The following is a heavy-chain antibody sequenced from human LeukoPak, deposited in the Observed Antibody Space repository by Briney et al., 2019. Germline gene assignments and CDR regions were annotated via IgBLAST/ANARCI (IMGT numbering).Heavy chain of an antibody. CDR1: GFTFSSYS. CDR2: ISSGSSNK. V-gene: IGHV3-48*01. CDR3: TREGSDYGDYD. D-gene: IGHD4-17*01. J-gene: IGHJ4*02. Sequence: GGSLRLSCAASGFTFSSYSMNWVRQTPEKGLEWVSYISSGSSNKYYADSVKGRFTISRDNAKNSLFLQMNSLRVEDTAVYYCTREGSDYGDYDWGQGTLVTVSS.